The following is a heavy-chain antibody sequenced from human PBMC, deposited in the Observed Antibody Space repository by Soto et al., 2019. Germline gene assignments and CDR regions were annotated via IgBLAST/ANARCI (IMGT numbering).Heavy chain of an antibody. V-gene: IGHV4-31*03. CDR3: ARGIRLATGFDP. Sequence: PSETLSLTCTVSGGSISSGGYYWSWIRQHPGKGLEWIGYIYYSGSTYYNPSLKSRVTISVDTSKNQFSLKLSSVTAADTAVYYCARGIRLATGFDPWGQGTLVTVS. CDR1: GGSISSGGYY. CDR2: IYYSGST. J-gene: IGHJ5*02.